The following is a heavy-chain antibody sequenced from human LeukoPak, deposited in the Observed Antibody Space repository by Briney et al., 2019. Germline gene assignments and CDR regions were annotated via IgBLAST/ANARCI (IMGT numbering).Heavy chain of an antibody. CDR2: ISGYNGKT. V-gene: IGHV1-18*01. D-gene: IGHD1-14*01. J-gene: IGHJ4*02. CDR1: GYTFSIYG. Sequence: EASVKVSCKASGYTFSIYGITWVRQAPGQGLEWMGWISGYNGKTNYAQKLQGRVTMTTDTSTSTAYMELRSLRSDDTAVYYCARDNRKYFDYWGQGTLITVPS. CDR3: ARDNRKYFDY.